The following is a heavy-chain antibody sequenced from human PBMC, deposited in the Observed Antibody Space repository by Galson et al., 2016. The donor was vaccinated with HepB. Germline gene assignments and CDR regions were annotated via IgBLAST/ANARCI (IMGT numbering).Heavy chain of an antibody. Sequence: ETLSLTCTVSGGSISSSHYYCGWIRQPPGKGLEWIGNVYYSGSTYYNPSLKSRVTISVDTSKNQFSLKLTSVAAADTAVYYCASLRFKGFDLWGRGTLVTVSS. V-gene: IGHV4-39*01. CDR2: VYYSGST. CDR1: GGSISSSHYY. D-gene: IGHD3-3*01. J-gene: IGHJ2*01. CDR3: ASLRFKGFDL.